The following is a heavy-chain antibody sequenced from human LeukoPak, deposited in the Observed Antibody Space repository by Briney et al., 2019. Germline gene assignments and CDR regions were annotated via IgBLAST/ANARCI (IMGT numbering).Heavy chain of an antibody. CDR3: ASDDYGDYVL. CDR2: IYPGDSDI. Sequence: AESLKISCKASRYSSASYWIARVRQMPGKGLEWMGIIYPGDSDIIYSPSFQGQVTISADKSISTAYLQWSSLKASDTAMYYCASDDYGDYVLWGQGTLVTVSS. J-gene: IGHJ4*02. V-gene: IGHV5-51*01. D-gene: IGHD4-17*01. CDR1: RYSSASYW.